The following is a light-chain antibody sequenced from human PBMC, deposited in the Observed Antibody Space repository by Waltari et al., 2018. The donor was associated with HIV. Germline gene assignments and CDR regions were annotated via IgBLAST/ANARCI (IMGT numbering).Light chain of an antibody. V-gene: IGLV2-23*02. J-gene: IGLJ1*01. CDR3: CSYAGRSTHV. CDR1: SRAVGRYTV. CDR2: EVT. Sequence: QSALTHPASVSGPPGKSTTISCTGTSRAVGRYTVVSWYQQHPGKAPKPMIYEVTKRPSGVSNRFSGSKSGNTASLTISGLQAEDEADYYCCSYAGRSTHVFGTGTKVTVL.